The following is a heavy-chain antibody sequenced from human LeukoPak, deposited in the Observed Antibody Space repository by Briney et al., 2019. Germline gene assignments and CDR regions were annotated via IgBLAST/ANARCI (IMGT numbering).Heavy chain of an antibody. V-gene: IGHV4-39*01. J-gene: IGHJ4*02. Sequence: PSETLSLTCTGSGGSTRSSSYYWGWIRQPPGKGLEWIGSIYYSGSTYYNASLKSRGTISVDTSKNQFSLKLNSVTAADTAVYFCARQVVAVAGTGYFDYWGQGTLVTVSS. D-gene: IGHD6-19*01. CDR2: IYYSGST. CDR3: ARQVVAVAGTGYFDY. CDR1: GGSTRSSSYY.